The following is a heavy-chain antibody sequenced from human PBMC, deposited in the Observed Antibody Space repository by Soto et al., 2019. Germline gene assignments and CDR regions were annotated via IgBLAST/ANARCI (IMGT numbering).Heavy chain of an antibody. D-gene: IGHD6-19*01. Sequence: QVQLVESGGGVVQPGRSLRLSCAASGFTFSSYGMHWVRQAPGKGLEWVAVISYDGSNKYYADSVKGRFTISRDNSKNTLYLQMNSLRAEDTAVYYCAKGQTLIAVAGTLYFDYWGQGTLVTVSS. CDR3: AKGQTLIAVAGTLYFDY. CDR1: GFTFSSYG. V-gene: IGHV3-30*18. J-gene: IGHJ4*02. CDR2: ISYDGSNK.